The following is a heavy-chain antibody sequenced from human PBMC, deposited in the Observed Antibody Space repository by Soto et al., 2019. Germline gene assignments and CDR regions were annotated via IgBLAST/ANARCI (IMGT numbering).Heavy chain of an antibody. D-gene: IGHD2-2*01. Sequence: EVQLVESGGGLVQPGGSLRLSCAASGFTFSSYSMNWVRQAPGKGLEWVSYISSSSSTIYYADSVKGRFTISRDNAKNSLYLQMNSLRAEDTAVYYCPRRGGSSTSWQTRGYYYYYMDVWGKGTTVTVSS. CDR2: ISSSSSTI. V-gene: IGHV3-48*01. CDR3: PRRGGSSTSWQTRGYYYYYMDV. CDR1: GFTFSSYS. J-gene: IGHJ6*03.